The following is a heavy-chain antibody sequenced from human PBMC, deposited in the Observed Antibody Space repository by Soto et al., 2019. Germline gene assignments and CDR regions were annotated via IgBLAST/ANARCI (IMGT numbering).Heavy chain of an antibody. CDR3: AKWVVTHYCSGGSCYSGMDV. Sequence: GGSLRLSCAASGFTFSSYGMHWVRQAPGKGLEWVAVISYDGSNKYYADSVKGRFTISRDNSKNTLYLQMNSLRAEDTAVYYCAKWVVTHYCSGGSCYSGMDVWGQGTTATVSS. D-gene: IGHD2-15*01. CDR2: ISYDGSNK. V-gene: IGHV3-30*18. CDR1: GFTFSSYG. J-gene: IGHJ6*02.